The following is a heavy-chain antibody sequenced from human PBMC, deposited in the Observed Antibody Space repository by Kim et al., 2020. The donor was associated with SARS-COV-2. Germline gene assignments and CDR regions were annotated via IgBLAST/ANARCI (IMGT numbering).Heavy chain of an antibody. CDR1: GFTFSSYA. CDR3: ARAKGGSYYYGMDV. CDR2: ISYDGSNK. V-gene: IGHV3-30-3*01. D-gene: IGHD1-26*01. Sequence: GGSLRLSCAASGFTFSSYAMHWVRQAPGKGLEWVAVISYDGSNKYYADSVKGRFTISRDNSKNTLYLQMNSLRAEDTAVYYCARAKGGSYYYGMDVWGQGTTVTVSS. J-gene: IGHJ6*02.